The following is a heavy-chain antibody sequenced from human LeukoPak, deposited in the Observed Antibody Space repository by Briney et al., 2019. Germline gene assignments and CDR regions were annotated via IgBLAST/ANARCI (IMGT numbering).Heavy chain of an antibody. CDR3: ARRAAIGNYFDY. V-gene: IGHV4-59*08. CDR2: IYYSGST. J-gene: IGHJ4*02. D-gene: IGHD2-21*01. Sequence: SETLSLTCTVSGGSISNYYWSWIRQPPGKGLEWIGYIYYSGSTNYNPSLKSRVTISVDTSKNQFSLKLSSVTAADTAVYYCARRAAIGNYFDYWGQGTLVTVSS. CDR1: GGSISNYY.